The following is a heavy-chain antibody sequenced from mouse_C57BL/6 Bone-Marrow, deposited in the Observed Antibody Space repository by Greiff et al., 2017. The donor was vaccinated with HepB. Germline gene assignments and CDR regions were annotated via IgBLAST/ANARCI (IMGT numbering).Heavy chain of an antibody. D-gene: IGHD1-1*01. CDR3: TPLLLRN. V-gene: IGHV14-4*01. CDR2: IDPENGDT. CDR1: GFNIKDDY. J-gene: IGHJ2*01. Sequence: VQLKQSGAELVRPGASVKLSCTASGFNIKDDYMHWVKQRPEQGLEWIGWIDPENGDTEYASKFQGKATITADTSSNTAYLQLSSLTSEDTAVYYCTPLLLRNWGQGTTLTVSS.